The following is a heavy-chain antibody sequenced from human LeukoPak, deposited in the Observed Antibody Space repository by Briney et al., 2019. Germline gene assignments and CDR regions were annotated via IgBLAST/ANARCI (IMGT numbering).Heavy chain of an antibody. CDR3: AKRYSITSVALDY. V-gene: IGHV3-23*01. D-gene: IGHD6-13*01. J-gene: IGHJ4*01. Sequence: GGSLRLSCAASGFTFSSYAMSWVRQAPGKGLEWVSVISSSGSSTYYADSVKGRFTISRDYSKNTLYLQMNSLRAEDTAVYYCAKRYSITSVALDYWGQGTLVTVYS. CDR2: ISSSGSST. CDR1: GFTFSSYA.